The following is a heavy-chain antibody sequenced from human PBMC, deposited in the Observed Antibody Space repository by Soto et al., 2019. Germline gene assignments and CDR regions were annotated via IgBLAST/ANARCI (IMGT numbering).Heavy chain of an antibody. CDR2: TYYRSKWFY. CDR1: GESVSTNTAT. J-gene: IGHJ6*02. CDR3: ASQRMGTDNIVLVPAATPATYYYYYGMDV. Sequence: SQTLSLTCDISGESVSTNTATWDWIRQSPSRGLGWLGRTYYRSKWFYDYAVSVRSRITISPDTSNNQVSLQLNSVTPEDTAVYYCASQRMGTDNIVLVPAATPATYYYYYGMDVWGQGTTVTVSS. V-gene: IGHV6-1*01. D-gene: IGHD2-2*01.